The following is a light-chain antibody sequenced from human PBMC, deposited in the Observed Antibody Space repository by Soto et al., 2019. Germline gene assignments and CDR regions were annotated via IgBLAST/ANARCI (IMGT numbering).Light chain of an antibody. CDR2: GAS. CDR3: QHYGSSPRIT. V-gene: IGKV3-20*01. Sequence: EIVLTQSPGTLSLSPGERATLSCRASQSISSTNLAWYQQKPGQAPRLLIYGASSRATGIPDRFSGSGSGTDFSLTISRLEPEDFAVYCGQHYGSSPRITFGQGTRLEIK. J-gene: IGKJ5*01. CDR1: QSISSTN.